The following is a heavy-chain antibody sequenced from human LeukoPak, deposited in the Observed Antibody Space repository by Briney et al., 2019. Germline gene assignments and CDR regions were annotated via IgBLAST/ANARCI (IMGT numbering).Heavy chain of an antibody. V-gene: IGHV3-21*01. J-gene: IGHJ6*02. CDR1: GFTFSGYS. CDR2: ISSSSSYI. CDR3: ASTRAGLVVVYYGMDV. D-gene: IGHD2-8*02. Sequence: PGGSLRLSCAASGFTFSGYSMKWVRQAPGKGLEWVSSISSSSSYIYYADSVKGRFTISRDNAKNSLYLQMNSLRAEDTAVYYCASTRAGLVVVYYGMDVWGQGTTVTVSS.